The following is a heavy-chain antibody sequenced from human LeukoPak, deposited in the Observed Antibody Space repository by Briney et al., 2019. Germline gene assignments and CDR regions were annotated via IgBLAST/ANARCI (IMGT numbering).Heavy chain of an antibody. CDR2: ISAYNGNT. CDR1: GYTFTSYG. Sequence: AASVKVSCKASGYTFTSYGISWVRQAPGQGLEWMGWISAYNGNTNYAQKFQGRVTMTRDTSISTAYMEPSRLRSDDTAVYYCARDSTFGGVIEIDYWGQGTLVTVSS. D-gene: IGHD3-16*02. J-gene: IGHJ4*02. V-gene: IGHV1-18*01. CDR3: ARDSTFGGVIEIDY.